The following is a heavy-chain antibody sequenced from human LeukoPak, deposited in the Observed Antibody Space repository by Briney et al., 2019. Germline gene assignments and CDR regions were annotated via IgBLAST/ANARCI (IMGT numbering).Heavy chain of an antibody. CDR3: ARSGRGGAFDI. Sequence: PGGSLRLSCAASGFTFSSYWIHWVRQAPGKGLVWVSRINSEGSSTSYADSVKGRFTISGDNAKNTLYLQMNRLRAEDTAVYYCARSGRGGAFDIWGQGTMVTVSS. J-gene: IGHJ3*02. CDR1: GFTFSSYW. D-gene: IGHD1-26*01. V-gene: IGHV3-74*01. CDR2: INSEGSST.